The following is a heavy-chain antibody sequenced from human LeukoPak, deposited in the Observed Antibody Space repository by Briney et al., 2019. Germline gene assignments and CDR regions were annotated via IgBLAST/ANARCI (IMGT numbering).Heavy chain of an antibody. V-gene: IGHV4-4*07. CDR3: AGDHQDYGANSALWY. CDR1: GVSISRYY. CDR2: IQTSGST. D-gene: IGHD4-23*01. Sequence: SETLSHTCTVSGVSISRYYWSWIRQPAGKGLQWIGRIQTSGSTNYNPSLESRIIMSVDTSKNQFSLKLTSVTAADTAVYYCAGDHQDYGANSALWYWGQGTLVIVSS. J-gene: IGHJ4*02.